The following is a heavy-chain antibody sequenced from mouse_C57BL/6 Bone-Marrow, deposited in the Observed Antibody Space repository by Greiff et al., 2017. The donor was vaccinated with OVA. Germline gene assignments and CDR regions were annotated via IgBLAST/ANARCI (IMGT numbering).Heavy chain of an antibody. V-gene: IGHV7-3*01. CDR3: ASQLGAY. J-gene: IGHJ3*01. CDR1: GFTFTDYY. Sequence: EVKLMESGGGLVQPGGSLSLSCAASGFTFTDYYMSWVRQPPGKALEWLGFIRNKANGYTTEYSASVKGRFTISRDNSQSILYLQMNALRAEDSATYYCASQLGAYWGQGTLVTVSA. CDR2: IRNKANGYTT. D-gene: IGHD4-1*02.